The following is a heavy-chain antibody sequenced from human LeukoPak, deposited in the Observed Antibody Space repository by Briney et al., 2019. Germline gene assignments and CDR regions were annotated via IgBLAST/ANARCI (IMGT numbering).Heavy chain of an antibody. CDR2: LYHRDSA. V-gene: IGHV4-38-2*01. Sequence: SETLSLTCAVSGSSISNGHYWVWIRQPPGRGLEWIGSLYHRDSAYYNTSLRSRVSMSVDTSKNQFSLTLSFVTAADTAVYYCARQHDSYYYYYIDVWGSGTRVTVSS. J-gene: IGHJ6*03. CDR1: GSSISNGHY. CDR3: ARQHDSYYYYYIDV.